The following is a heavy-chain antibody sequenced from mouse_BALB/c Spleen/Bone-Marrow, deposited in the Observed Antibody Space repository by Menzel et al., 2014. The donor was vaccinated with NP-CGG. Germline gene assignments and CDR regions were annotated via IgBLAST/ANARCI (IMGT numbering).Heavy chain of an antibody. D-gene: IGHD2-4*01. J-gene: IGHJ4*01. V-gene: IGHV14-3*02. CDR3: AREMDYDYADAMDY. CDR1: GFNIKDTY. Sequence: VQLQQPGAELVKPGASVKLSCTASGFNIKDTYMHWVKQRPEQGLEWIGRIDPANGNTKYDPKFQGKATITADTSSNTADQQLISLTSEDTAFYYCAREMDYDYADAMDYRGQGTSVTGSS. CDR2: IDPANGNT.